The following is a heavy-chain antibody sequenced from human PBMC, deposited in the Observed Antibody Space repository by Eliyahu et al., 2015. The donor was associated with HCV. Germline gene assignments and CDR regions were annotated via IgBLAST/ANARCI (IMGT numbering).Heavy chain of an antibody. CDR1: GFTFXRYE. J-gene: IGHJ6*02. CDR3: ARDGGTMVRGVIIDYYYAMDV. CDR2: XXSSGSTK. V-gene: IGHV3-48*03. D-gene: IGHD3-10*01. Sequence: EVQLVESGGGLVQPGGSXXLSCXASGFTFXRYEMNXVRQAPGKGLEWVSYXXSSGSTKYYADSVKGRFTISRDKAKNSLYLQMNSLRAEDTAVYYCARDGGTMVRGVIIDYYYAMDVWGQGTTVTVSS.